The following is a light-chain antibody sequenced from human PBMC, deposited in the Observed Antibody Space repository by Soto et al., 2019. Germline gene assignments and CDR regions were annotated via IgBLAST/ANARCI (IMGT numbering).Light chain of an antibody. CDR1: SSDVGGYNY. Sequence: QSALTQPPSASGSPGQSVTISCTGTSSDVGGYNYVSWYQQHPGKAPKLMLYDVSQRPSGVPDRFSGSKSGNTSSLTVSGLQAEEEADYDCSSYAGTYIVFGTGTKLTVL. V-gene: IGLV2-8*01. J-gene: IGLJ1*01. CDR2: DVS. CDR3: SSYAGTYIV.